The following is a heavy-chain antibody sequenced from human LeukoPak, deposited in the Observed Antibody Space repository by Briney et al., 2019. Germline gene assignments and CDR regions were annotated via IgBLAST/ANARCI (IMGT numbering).Heavy chain of an antibody. J-gene: IGHJ5*01. CDR1: GFTFSTYN. Sequence: GGSLRLSCAASGFTFSTYNMLWVRQTPGKGLEWLYYINSGGSAVHYADSVKDRFTFSRDNAKSSVYLQMNSLRAEDTGIYYCARVGARGDWFDYWGQGTRVTVSS. V-gene: IGHV3-48*01. CDR3: ARVGARGDWFDY. CDR2: INSGGSAV. D-gene: IGHD3-16*01.